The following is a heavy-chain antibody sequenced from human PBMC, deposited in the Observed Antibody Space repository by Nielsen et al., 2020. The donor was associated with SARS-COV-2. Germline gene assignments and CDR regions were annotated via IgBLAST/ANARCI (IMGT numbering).Heavy chain of an antibody. J-gene: IGHJ6*02. V-gene: IGHV3-33*01. CDR2: IWYDGSNK. CDR3: ARDKGDPDGDYYYGMDV. D-gene: IGHD2-21*02. CDR1: GFTFSSYG. Sequence: GESLKISCAASGFTFSSYGMHWVRQAPGKGLEWVAVIWYDGSNKYYADSVKGRFTISRDNSKNTLYLQMNSLRAEDTAVYYCARDKGDPDGDYYYGMDVWGQGTTVTVSS.